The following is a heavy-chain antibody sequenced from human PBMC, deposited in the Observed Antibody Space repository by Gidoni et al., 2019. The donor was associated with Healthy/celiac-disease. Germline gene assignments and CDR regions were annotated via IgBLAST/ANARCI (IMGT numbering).Heavy chain of an antibody. J-gene: IGHJ4*02. V-gene: IGHV3-7*03. CDR1: GFTFRSYW. Sequence: EVQLVESGGGLVQPGGSLRLSCAASGFTFRSYWMSWGRQAPGRGVEWVANIKQDGSEKYYVDSVKGRFTISRDNAKNSLYLQMNSLRAEDTAVYYCARDQGAVWFGRWGQGTLVTVSS. CDR2: IKQDGSEK. CDR3: ARDQGAVWFGR. D-gene: IGHD3-10*01.